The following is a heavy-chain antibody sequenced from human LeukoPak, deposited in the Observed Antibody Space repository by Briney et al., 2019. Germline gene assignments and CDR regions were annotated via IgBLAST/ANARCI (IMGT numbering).Heavy chain of an antibody. CDR2: IYSGGST. CDR1: GFTVSSNY. J-gene: IGHJ4*02. V-gene: IGHV3-53*01. CDR3: ARDPPHDSSY. Sequence: AGGSLRLSCAASGFTVSSNYMSWVRQAPGKGLEWVSVIYSGGSTYYADSVKGRFTISRDNSKNTLYLQMNSLRAEDTAVYYCARDPPHDSSYWGQGTLVTVSS. D-gene: IGHD3-22*01.